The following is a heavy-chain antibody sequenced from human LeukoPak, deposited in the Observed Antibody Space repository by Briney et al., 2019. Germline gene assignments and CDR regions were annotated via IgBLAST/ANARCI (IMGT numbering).Heavy chain of an antibody. J-gene: IGHJ4*02. CDR3: TRDLGYGNVGNY. V-gene: IGHV1-69*13. CDR2: LIPVFDTG. D-gene: IGHD5-18*01. CDR1: GGSFSTNA. Sequence: ASVKVTCKASGGSFSTNAISWVRQAPGQGLEWMGALIPVFDTGTYSQKFQDRLTITADQSTSTVYMELSSLTSEDTAVYYCTRDLGYGNVGNYWGQGTLVTVSS.